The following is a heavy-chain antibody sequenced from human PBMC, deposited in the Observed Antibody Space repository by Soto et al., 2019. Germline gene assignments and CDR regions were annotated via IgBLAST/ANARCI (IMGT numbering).Heavy chain of an antibody. CDR3: TRHSYSYGLGTLLGYGMDV. Sequence: SETLSLTCAVSGGSISSGGYSWSWIRQPPGKGLEWIGYIYHSGSTYYNPSLKSRVTISVDRSKNQFSLKLSSVTAEDTAVYYCTRHSYSYGLGTLLGYGMDVWGQGTTVTVSS. D-gene: IGHD5-18*01. J-gene: IGHJ6*02. V-gene: IGHV4-30-2*01. CDR1: GGSISSGGYS. CDR2: IYHSGST.